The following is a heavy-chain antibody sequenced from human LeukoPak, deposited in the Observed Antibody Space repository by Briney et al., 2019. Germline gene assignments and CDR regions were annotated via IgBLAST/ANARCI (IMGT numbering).Heavy chain of an antibody. J-gene: IGHJ4*02. Sequence: SETLSLTCTVSGGSISSYYWSWIRQPPGKGLEWIGYIYYSGSTNYNPSLKSRVTISVDTSKNQFSLKLSSVTAADTAVSYCARGGGGYSYGYLDYWGQGTLVTVSS. D-gene: IGHD5-18*01. CDR3: ARGGGGYSYGYLDY. V-gene: IGHV4-59*01. CDR2: IYYSGST. CDR1: GGSISSYY.